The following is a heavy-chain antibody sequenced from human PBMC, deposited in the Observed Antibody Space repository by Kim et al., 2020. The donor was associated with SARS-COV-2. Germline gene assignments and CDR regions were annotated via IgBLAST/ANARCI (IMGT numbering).Heavy chain of an antibody. D-gene: IGHD2-15*01. CDR2: IKEDGSER. CDR1: GFTFSRDW. V-gene: IGHV3-7*01. J-gene: IGHJ4*02. Sequence: GGSLRLSCAASGFTFSRDWMSWVRQVPGKGLEWVAKIKEDGSERYHAYSVEGRFTISRDNAKNSLYLPMNSLGVEDTGIYYCARDRSYSLDYWGQGTQVTVSS. CDR3: ARDRSYSLDY.